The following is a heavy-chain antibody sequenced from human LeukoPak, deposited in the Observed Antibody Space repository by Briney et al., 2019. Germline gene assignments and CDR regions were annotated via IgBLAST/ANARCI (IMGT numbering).Heavy chain of an antibody. Sequence: ASVKVSCKASGFTFTSSAVQWVRQARGQRLEWIGGIVVGSGNTNYAQKFQERVTITRDMSTSTAYMELSSLRSEDTAVYYCAADRRVDILTGYYRPYWFDPWGQGTLVTVSS. CDR1: GFTFTSSA. V-gene: IGHV1-58*01. CDR3: AADRRVDILTGYYRPYWFDP. J-gene: IGHJ5*02. CDR2: IVVGSGNT. D-gene: IGHD3-9*01.